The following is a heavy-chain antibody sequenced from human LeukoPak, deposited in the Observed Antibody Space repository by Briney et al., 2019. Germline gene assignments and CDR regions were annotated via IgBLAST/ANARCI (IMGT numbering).Heavy chain of an antibody. CDR1: GFTVSTRY. J-gene: IGHJ4*02. Sequence: GGSLRLSCAASGFTVSTRYISWVRQAPGKGPEWVSFIYTDGSTFYADSVKGRFTISRDNSKNTVYLQMNSLRAEDTAVYYCAAYYYGPFPPTNFDYWGQGTLVTVSS. CDR2: IYTDGST. D-gene: IGHD3-10*01. V-gene: IGHV3-66*01. CDR3: AAYYYGPFPPTNFDY.